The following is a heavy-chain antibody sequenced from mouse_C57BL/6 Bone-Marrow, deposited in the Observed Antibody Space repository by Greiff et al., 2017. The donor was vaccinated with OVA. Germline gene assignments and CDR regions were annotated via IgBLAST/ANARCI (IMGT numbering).Heavy chain of an antibody. CDR2: IDPSDSYT. CDR1: GYTFTSYW. D-gene: IGHD2-12*01. V-gene: IGHV1-69*01. Sequence: HVQLQQPGAELVMPGASVKLSCKASGYTFTSYWMHWVKQRPGQGLEWIGEIDPSDSYTNYNQKFKGKSTLTVDKSSSTAYMQLSSLTSEDSAVYYCARNDGYWGQGTTLTVSS. J-gene: IGHJ2*01. CDR3: ARNDGY.